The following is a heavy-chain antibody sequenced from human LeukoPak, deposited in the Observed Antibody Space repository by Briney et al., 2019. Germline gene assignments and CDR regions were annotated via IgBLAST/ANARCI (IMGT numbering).Heavy chain of an antibody. CDR2: ISAYNGNT. J-gene: IGHJ4*02. D-gene: IGHD2-2*01. CDR3: ARAWDCSSTSCYVYFDY. Sequence: ASVKVSCKASGGTFSSYGISWVRQAPGQGLEWMGWISAYNGNTNYAQRLQGRVTMTTDTSTGTSYMELRSLRSDDTAVYYCARAWDCSSTSCYVYFDYWGQGTQVTVSS. CDR1: GGTFSSYG. V-gene: IGHV1-18*01.